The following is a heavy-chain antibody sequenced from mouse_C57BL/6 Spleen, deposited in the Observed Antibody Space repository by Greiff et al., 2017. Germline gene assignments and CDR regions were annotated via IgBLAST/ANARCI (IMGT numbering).Heavy chain of an antibody. Sequence: QVQLQQPGAELVKPGASVKMSCKASGYTFTSYWITWVKQRPGQGLEWIGDIYPGSGSTNYNEKFKSKATLTVYTSSSTAYMQLSSLTSEDSAVYYCARGGYDQAWFAYWGQGTLVTVSA. CDR1: GYTFTSYW. CDR2: IYPGSGST. V-gene: IGHV1-55*01. J-gene: IGHJ3*01. CDR3: ARGGYDQAWFAY. D-gene: IGHD2-2*01.